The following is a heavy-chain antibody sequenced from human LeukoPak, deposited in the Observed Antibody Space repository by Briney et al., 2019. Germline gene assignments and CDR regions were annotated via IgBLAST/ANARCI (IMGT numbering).Heavy chain of an antibody. CDR2: ISASSTYI. D-gene: IGHD4-17*01. CDR1: GFTFISYS. Sequence: GGSLRLSCAASGFTFISYSMTWVRQAPGKGLEWVSSISASSTYIYYADSVKGRFTIFRDNAKRSLYLQMNSLRAEDTAVYYCARDFYGDYAYDYWGQGTLVTVSS. J-gene: IGHJ4*02. V-gene: IGHV3-21*01. CDR3: ARDFYGDYAYDY.